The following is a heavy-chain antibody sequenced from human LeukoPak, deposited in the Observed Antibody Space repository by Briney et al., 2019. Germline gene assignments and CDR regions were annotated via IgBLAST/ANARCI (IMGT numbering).Heavy chain of an antibody. Sequence: PSETLSLTCTVSGGSISSDNYYWGWIRQPPGKGLEFIGSIYYSGSTNYNPSLKSRVTMSVDTSKNQFSLKLSSVTAADTAVYYCAREEALGSGSFDYWGQGTLVTVSS. D-gene: IGHD1-26*01. J-gene: IGHJ4*02. CDR1: GGSISSDNYY. V-gene: IGHV4-39*07. CDR2: IYYSGST. CDR3: AREEALGSGSFDY.